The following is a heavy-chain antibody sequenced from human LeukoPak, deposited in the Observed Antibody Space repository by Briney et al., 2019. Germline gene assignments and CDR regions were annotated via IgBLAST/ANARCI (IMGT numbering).Heavy chain of an antibody. J-gene: IGHJ6*04. D-gene: IGHD3-10*01. Sequence: PGGSLRLSCAASGFTFSSYSMNWVRQAPGKGLEWVSSISSSSSYIYYADSVKGRFTISRDNAKNSLYLQMNSLRAEDTAVYYCARDAETVLWFGEPNYGMDVWGKGTTVTVSS. V-gene: IGHV3-21*01. CDR2: ISSSSSYI. CDR3: ARDAETVLWFGEPNYGMDV. CDR1: GFTFSSYS.